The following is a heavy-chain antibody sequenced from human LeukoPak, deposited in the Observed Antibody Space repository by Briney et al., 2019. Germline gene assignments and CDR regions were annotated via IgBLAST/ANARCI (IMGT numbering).Heavy chain of an antibody. D-gene: IGHD3-22*01. J-gene: IGHJ4*02. V-gene: IGHV1-69*05. CDR1: GGTFSSYA. CDR3: ARSQAKYAVVLDY. Sequence: SVTVSCKASGGTFSSYAISWVRQAPGQGLEWMGGIIPIFGTANYAQKFQGRVTITTDESTSTAYMELSSLRSEDTAVYYCARSQAKYAVVLDYWGQGTLVTVSS. CDR2: IIPIFGTA.